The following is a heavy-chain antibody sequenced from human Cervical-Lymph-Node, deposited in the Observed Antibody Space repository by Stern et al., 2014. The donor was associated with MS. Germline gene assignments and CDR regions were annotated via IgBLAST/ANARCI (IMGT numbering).Heavy chain of an antibody. CDR2: IIPILGIA. D-gene: IGHD3-22*01. CDR1: GGTFSSYT. Sequence: QLVQSGAEVKKPGSSVKVSCKASGGTFSSYTISWVRQAPGQGLEWMGRIIPILGIANYAQKFQGRVTITADKSTSTAYMELSSLRSEDTAVYYCARAGGDSSGYYPIDYWGQGTLVTVSS. J-gene: IGHJ4*02. V-gene: IGHV1-69*09. CDR3: ARAGGDSSGYYPIDY.